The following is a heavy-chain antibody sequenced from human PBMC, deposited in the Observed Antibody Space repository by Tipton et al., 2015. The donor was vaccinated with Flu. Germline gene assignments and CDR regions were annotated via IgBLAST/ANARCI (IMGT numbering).Heavy chain of an antibody. D-gene: IGHD5-24*01. CDR1: GDSISDNY. J-gene: IGHJ6*02. Sequence: TLSLTCTVSGDSISDNYWTWIRQPPGGGLEYIGDIFYTGSTNYSPSLKSRLTISVDTSKKHFSLNLRSVTAADTAVCYCARVDGTRGMDVWGQGTTVTVS. CDR3: ARVDGTRGMDV. CDR2: IFYTGST. V-gene: IGHV4-59*01.